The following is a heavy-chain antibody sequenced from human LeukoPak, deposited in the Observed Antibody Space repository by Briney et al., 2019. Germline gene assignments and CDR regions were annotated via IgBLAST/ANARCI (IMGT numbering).Heavy chain of an antibody. CDR1: GYTFTSYD. Sequence: ASVKVSCKASGYTFTSYDINWVRQATGQGLEWMGWMNPNSGNTGYAQRFQARVSMTRNTSISTAYMELSSLRSEDTAVYYCTRGLVVLSATSWAFDIWGHGPMVTVSS. V-gene: IGHV1-8*01. J-gene: IGHJ3*02. CDR3: TRGLVVLSATSWAFDI. D-gene: IGHD2-15*01. CDR2: MNPNSGNT.